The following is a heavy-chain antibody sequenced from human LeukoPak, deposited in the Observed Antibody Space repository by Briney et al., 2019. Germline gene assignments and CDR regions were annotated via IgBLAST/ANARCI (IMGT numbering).Heavy chain of an antibody. J-gene: IGHJ4*02. Sequence: SETLCLACTVSGVSISSYFWSWIRQPPGRGLEWIGYIYYSGSTNYSPSLKSRVTMSVDTSKNQFSLKLSSVTAADTAVYYCARIDRAVAGTIDYWGQGTLVTVSS. CDR1: GVSISSYF. CDR3: ARIDRAVAGTIDY. D-gene: IGHD6-19*01. CDR2: IYYSGST. V-gene: IGHV4-59*08.